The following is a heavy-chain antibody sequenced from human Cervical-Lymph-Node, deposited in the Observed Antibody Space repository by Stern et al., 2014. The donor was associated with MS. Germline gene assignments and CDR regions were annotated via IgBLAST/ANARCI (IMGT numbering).Heavy chain of an antibody. J-gene: IGHJ4*02. CDR2: IYPGDSDT. CDR1: GYRFTNYW. D-gene: IGHD5-12*01. V-gene: IGHV5-51*01. CDR3: ARTEGVATISWMPKD. Sequence: EVQLVESGAEVKKSGESLKISCKGFGYRFTNYWIGWVRQMPGKGLEWIGIIYPGDSDTRYSPSFRGQVTISADKSISTAYLQWSSLKASDTAMYYCARTEGVATISWMPKDWGQGTLVTVSS.